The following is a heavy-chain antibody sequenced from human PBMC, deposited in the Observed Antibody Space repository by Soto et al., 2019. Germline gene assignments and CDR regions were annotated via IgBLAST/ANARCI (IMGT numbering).Heavy chain of an antibody. CDR3: ARVQTTVTTYFFDY. CDR2: IYYSGTT. Sequence: PSETLSLTCPVSGCSISSSSYYWGWIRQPPGKGLEWIGNIYYSGTTYYSPSLQSRSTISIDTSKNQFSLKLSSVTAADTAVYYCARVQTTVTTYFFDYWGQGTLVTVSS. D-gene: IGHD4-17*01. CDR1: GCSISSSSYY. V-gene: IGHV4-39*07. J-gene: IGHJ4*02.